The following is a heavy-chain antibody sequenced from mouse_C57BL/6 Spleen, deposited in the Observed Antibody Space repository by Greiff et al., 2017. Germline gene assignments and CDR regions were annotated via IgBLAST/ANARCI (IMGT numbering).Heavy chain of an antibody. CDR3: ARSPNWD. CDR1: GYTFTSYW. Sequence: QVQLQQPGAELVMPGASVKLSCKASGYTFTSYWMHWVKQRPGQGLEWIGEIDPSDSYTNYNQKFKGKSTLTVAKSSSTAYMQLSSLTSEDSAVYYCARSPNWDWGQGTTLTVSS. CDR2: IDPSDSYT. J-gene: IGHJ2*01. V-gene: IGHV1-69*01. D-gene: IGHD4-1*01.